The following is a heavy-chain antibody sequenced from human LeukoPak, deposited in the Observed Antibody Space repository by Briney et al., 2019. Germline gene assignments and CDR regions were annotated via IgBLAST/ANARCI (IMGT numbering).Heavy chain of an antibody. Sequence: SVKVSCKASGGTSSSYAISWVRHAPGQGLESMGRIIPILGIANYAQKFQGRVTITADKSTSTAYMELSSLRSEDTAVYYCASCNGIAAAGTFDWGQGTLVTVSS. D-gene: IGHD6-13*01. CDR1: GGTSSSYA. CDR2: IIPILGIA. J-gene: IGHJ4*02. CDR3: ASCNGIAAAGTFD. V-gene: IGHV1-69*04.